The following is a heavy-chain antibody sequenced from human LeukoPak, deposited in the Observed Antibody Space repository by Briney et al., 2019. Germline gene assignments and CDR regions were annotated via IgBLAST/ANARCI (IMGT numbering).Heavy chain of an antibody. Sequence: NTGGSLRLSCAASGLTFSDYYMSWIRQAPGKGLEWISYISSSGNSVYYAGSVKGRFTISRDNAKNSLYLQMNSLRAEDTAVYYCARSYGGKFDYWGQGTLVTVSS. CDR1: GLTFSDYY. V-gene: IGHV3-11*04. D-gene: IGHD4-23*01. CDR3: ARSYGGKFDY. J-gene: IGHJ4*02. CDR2: ISSSGNSV.